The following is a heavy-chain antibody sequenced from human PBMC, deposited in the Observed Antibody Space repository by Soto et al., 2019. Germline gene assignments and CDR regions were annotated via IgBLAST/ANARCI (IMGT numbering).Heavy chain of an antibody. Sequence: PGESLKISCKGSGYSFTSYWIGWVRQMPGKGLEWMGMIYPGDSNTRYSPSLQGQVTISVDKSISTAYLQWSSLKATDTAMYYCARHAYDFWSGHPNPRYYYGMDVWGQGTTVTVSS. J-gene: IGHJ6*02. CDR2: IYPGDSNT. CDR3: ARHAYDFWSGHPNPRYYYGMDV. D-gene: IGHD3-3*01. CDR1: GYSFTSYW. V-gene: IGHV5-51*01.